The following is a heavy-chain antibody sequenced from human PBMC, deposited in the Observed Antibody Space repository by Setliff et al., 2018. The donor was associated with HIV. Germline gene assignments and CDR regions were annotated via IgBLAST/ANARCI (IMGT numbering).Heavy chain of an antibody. Sequence: SVKVSCKTSGGTFGGSSAINWVRQAPGQGLGWMGRVVPVFNTVNYAQLFQDRVTISADKSPSTAYMELSNLRSNDTAVYYCARSGYFDSSAEFWGQGTLVTVSS. J-gene: IGHJ4*02. CDR3: ARSGYFDSSAEF. V-gene: IGHV1-69*06. CDR1: GGTFGGSSA. D-gene: IGHD3-9*01. CDR2: VVPVFNTV.